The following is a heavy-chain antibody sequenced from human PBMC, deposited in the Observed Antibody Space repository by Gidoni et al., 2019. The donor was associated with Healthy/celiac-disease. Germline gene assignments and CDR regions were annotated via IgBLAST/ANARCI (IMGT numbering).Heavy chain of an antibody. CDR3: ASPEFEYSSSRGSSVVY. CDR2: IIPILGTA. J-gene: IGHJ4*02. V-gene: IGHV1-69*01. D-gene: IGHD6-6*01. CDR1: GGTFSSYA. Sequence: QVQLVQSGAEVKKPGSSVKVSCKASGGTFSSYAISWVRQAPGQGLEWMGGIIPILGTANYAQKFQGRVTITADESTSTAYMELSSLRSEDTAVYYCASPEFEYSSSRGSSVVYWGQGTLVTVSS.